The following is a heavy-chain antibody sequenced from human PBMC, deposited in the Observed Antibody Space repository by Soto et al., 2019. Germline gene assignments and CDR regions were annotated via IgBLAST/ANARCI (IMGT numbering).Heavy chain of an antibody. Sequence: QVQLVQSGAEVKKPGSSVKVSCKASGGTISSYAISWVRQAPGQGLEWMGGIIPIFGIANYAQKFQGRVTXTXXXSXXTAYMELSSLRSEDTAVYYCARHVPAAGYYYGMDVWGQGTTVTVSS. CDR2: IIPIFGIA. D-gene: IGHD2-2*01. J-gene: IGHJ6*02. CDR3: ARHVPAAGYYYGMDV. V-gene: IGHV1-69*05. CDR1: GGTISSYA.